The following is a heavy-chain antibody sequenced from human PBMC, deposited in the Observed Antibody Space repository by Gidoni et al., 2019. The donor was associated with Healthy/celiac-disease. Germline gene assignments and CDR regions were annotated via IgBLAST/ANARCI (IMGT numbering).Heavy chain of an antibody. CDR3: ARVTRMVVVTAMVDY. V-gene: IGHV3-7*01. D-gene: IGHD2-21*02. Sequence: EVQLVESGGGLVQPGGSLRLSCAASGFTFSSYWMSWVRQAPGKGLEWVANIKQDGSEKYYVDSVKGRFTISRDNAKNSLYLQMNSLRAEDTAVYYCARVTRMVVVTAMVDYWGQGTLVTVSS. CDR1: GFTFSSYW. J-gene: IGHJ4*02. CDR2: IKQDGSEK.